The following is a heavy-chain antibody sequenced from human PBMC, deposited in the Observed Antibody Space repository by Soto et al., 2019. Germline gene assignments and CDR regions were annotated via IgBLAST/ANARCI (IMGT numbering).Heavy chain of an antibody. CDR3: AGQGEVAVMGGAFVI. V-gene: IGHV1-18*04. D-gene: IGHD6-19*01. J-gene: IGHJ3*02. CDR2: ISAYNGNT. Sequence: VKPSCKACGYTFTSYGISWVRQAPGQGLEWMGWISAYNGNTNYAQKLQGRVTMTTDTSTSTAYRELRSLRSDVTRVHSCAGQGEVAVMGGAFVIRG. CDR1: GYTFTSYG.